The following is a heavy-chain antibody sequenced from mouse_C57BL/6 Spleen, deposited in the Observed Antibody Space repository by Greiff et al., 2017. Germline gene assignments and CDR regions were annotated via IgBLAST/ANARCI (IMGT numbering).Heavy chain of an antibody. V-gene: IGHV1-74*01. J-gene: IGHJ1*03. Sequence: QVQLQQPGAELVKPGASVKVSCKASGYTFTSYWMHWVKQRPGQGLEWIGRIHPSDSDTNYNQKFKGKATLTVAQSSSTAYMQLSSLTAEDSAVYYCAITNAYYREGWDFDVWGTGTTVTVSA. CDR1: GYTFTSYW. D-gene: IGHD2-14*01. CDR3: AITNAYYREGWDFDV. CDR2: IHPSDSDT.